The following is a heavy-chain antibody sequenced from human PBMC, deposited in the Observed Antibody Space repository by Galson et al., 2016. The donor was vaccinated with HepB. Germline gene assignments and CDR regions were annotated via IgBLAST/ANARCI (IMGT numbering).Heavy chain of an antibody. CDR1: GFTFSTYA. CDR3: LKEYPQEAVA. CDR2: ISRSGDST. J-gene: IGHJ1*01. Sequence: SLRLSCAASGFTFSTYAMHWVRQAPGKGLEWVSGISRSGDSTYYAESMRGRFTISRDNSKNMLYLQMSSLRAEDTALYYRLKEYPQEAVAWGQGTLVTVSS. D-gene: IGHD6-19*01. V-gene: IGHV3-23*01.